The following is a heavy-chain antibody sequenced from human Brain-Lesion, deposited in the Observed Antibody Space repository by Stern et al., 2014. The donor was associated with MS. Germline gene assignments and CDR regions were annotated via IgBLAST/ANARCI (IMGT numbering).Heavy chain of an antibody. CDR1: GYTLTELS. J-gene: IGHJ4*02. CDR2: FDPEDGET. V-gene: IGHV1-24*01. CDR3: ATLSPGAGGNYYRHFDY. D-gene: IGHD1-26*01. Sequence: VQLVESGAEVKTPGASVKVSCKASGYTLTELSMHWVRQAPRKGLEWMGGFDPEDGETIYAQKFQGRVTMTEDTSTDTAYMELSSLRSEDTAVYYCATLSPGAGGNYYRHFDYWGQGTLVTVSS.